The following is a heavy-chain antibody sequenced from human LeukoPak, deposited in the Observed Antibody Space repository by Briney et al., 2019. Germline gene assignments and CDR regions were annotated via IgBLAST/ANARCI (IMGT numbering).Heavy chain of an antibody. CDR3: AKDYDSSGEFDY. J-gene: IGHJ4*02. D-gene: IGHD3-22*01. CDR2: IRYDGSNK. Sequence: GGSLRLSCAASGFTFSSYGMHWVRQAPGKGLEWVAFIRYDGSNKYYADSVKGRFTISRDNSKNTLYLQMNSLRAEDTAVYYCAKDYDSSGEFDYWGQGTLVTVSS. CDR1: GFTFSSYG. V-gene: IGHV3-30*02.